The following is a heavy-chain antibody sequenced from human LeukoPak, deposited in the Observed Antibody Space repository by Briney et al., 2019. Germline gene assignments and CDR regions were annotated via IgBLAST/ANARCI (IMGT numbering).Heavy chain of an antibody. J-gene: IGHJ4*02. CDR3: ARDLLQANFDY. D-gene: IGHD2-15*01. V-gene: IGHV3-9*01. CDR1: GFTFDDYA. Sequence: GGSLRLTCAASGFTFDDYAMHWVRQAPGKGLEWVSGISWNSGSIGYADSVKGRFTISRDNAKNSLYLQMNSLRAEDTAVYYCARDLLQANFDYWGQGTLVTVSS. CDR2: ISWNSGSI.